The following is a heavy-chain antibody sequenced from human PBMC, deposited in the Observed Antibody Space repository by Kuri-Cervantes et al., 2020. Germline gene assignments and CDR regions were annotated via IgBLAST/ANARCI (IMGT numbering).Heavy chain of an antibody. D-gene: IGHD4-23*01. Sequence: ASVKVSCKASGYTFTSYAMHWVRQAPGQRLEWMGWINAGNGNTKYSQKFRGRVTITRDTSASTAYMELSSLRSEDTAVYYCARDPRRGQGRNSYYYYYYMDVWGKGTTVTVSS. CDR1: GYTFTSYA. CDR2: INAGNGNT. J-gene: IGHJ6*03. CDR3: ARDPRRGQGRNSYYYYYYMDV. V-gene: IGHV1-3*01.